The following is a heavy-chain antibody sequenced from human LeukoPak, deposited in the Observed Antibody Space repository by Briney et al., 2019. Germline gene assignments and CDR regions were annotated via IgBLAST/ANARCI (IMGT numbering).Heavy chain of an antibody. CDR2: MNPNSGNT. D-gene: IGHD6-13*01. CDR1: GYTFTSYD. Sequence: ASVKVSCKASGYTFTSYDINWVRQATGQGLEWMGWMNPNSGNTGYAQKFQGRVTMTRNTSISTAYMELSSLRSEDTAVYYCARKSSSSWYRNWFDPWGQGTLVTVSS. V-gene: IGHV1-8*01. J-gene: IGHJ5*02. CDR3: ARKSSSSWYRNWFDP.